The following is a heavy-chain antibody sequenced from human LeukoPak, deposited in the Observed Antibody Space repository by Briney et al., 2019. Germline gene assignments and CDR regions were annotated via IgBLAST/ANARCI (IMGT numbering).Heavy chain of an antibody. CDR1: GVSVSSGSYY. D-gene: IGHD5-18*01. J-gene: IGHJ3*02. Sequence: SETLSLTCTVSGVSVSSGSYYWSWIRQPPGKGLEWIGYIYYSGSTYYNPSLKSRVTISVDTSKNQFSLKLSSVTAADTAVYYCASNTAMVSVAFDIWGQGTMVTVSS. CDR3: ASNTAMVSVAFDI. CDR2: IYYSGST. V-gene: IGHV4-61*01.